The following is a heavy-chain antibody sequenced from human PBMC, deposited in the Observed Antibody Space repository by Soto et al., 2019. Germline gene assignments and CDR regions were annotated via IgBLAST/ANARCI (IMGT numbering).Heavy chain of an antibody. D-gene: IGHD2-21*01. V-gene: IGHV3-73*01. CDR1: GFPLSDSA. CDR3: TRHAGGQVEHSFYYSVIDV. J-gene: IGHJ3*01. CDR2: IRSKTNNYAT. Sequence: EVQLVESGGGLVQPGGSLKLACLASGFPLSDSAIHWVRKASGKGLEWVGRIRSKTNNYATTYGAPVRGRFTLSRDDLRNTAYLQIASLEREDAAVYYCTRHAGGQVEHSFYYSVIDVWGKVTIVSV.